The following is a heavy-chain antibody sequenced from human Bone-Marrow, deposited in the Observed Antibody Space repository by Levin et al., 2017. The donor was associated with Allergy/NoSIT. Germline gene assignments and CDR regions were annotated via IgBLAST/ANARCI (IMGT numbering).Heavy chain of an antibody. CDR1: GGSISSGGYY. CDR3: ARSHYDFWSGYFRGVELLFDY. J-gene: IGHJ4*02. CDR2: IYYSGST. V-gene: IGHV4-31*03. D-gene: IGHD3-3*01. Sequence: SETLSLTCTVSGGSISSGGYYWSWIRQHPGKGLEWIGYIYYSGSTYYNPSLKSRVTISVDTSKNQFSLKLSSVTAADTAVYYCARSHYDFWSGYFRGVELLFDYWGQGTLVTVSS.